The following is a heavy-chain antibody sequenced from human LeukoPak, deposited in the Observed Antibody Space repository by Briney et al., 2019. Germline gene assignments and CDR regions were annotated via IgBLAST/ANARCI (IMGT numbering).Heavy chain of an antibody. Sequence: KVGESLKISCKGSGYSFTSYWIGWVRQMPGKGLEWMGIIYPGDSDTRYSPSFQGQVTISADKSISTAYLQWSSLKASDTAMYYCARSEPNNWNYWYFDYWGRGTLVTVSS. D-gene: IGHD1-7*01. CDR3: ARSEPNNWNYWYFDY. CDR1: GYSFTSYW. J-gene: IGHJ4*02. CDR2: IYPGDSDT. V-gene: IGHV5-51*01.